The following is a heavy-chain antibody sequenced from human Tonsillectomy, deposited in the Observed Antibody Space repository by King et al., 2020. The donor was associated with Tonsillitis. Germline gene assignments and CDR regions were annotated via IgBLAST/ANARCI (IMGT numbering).Heavy chain of an antibody. CDR1: GYTFTGYY. CDR3: ARDYSNYRVGYNWFDP. CDR2: INPNSGGT. D-gene: IGHD4-11*01. V-gene: IGHV1-2*02. J-gene: IGHJ5*02. Sequence: QLVQSGAEVKKPGASVKVSCKASGYTFTGYYMHWVRQAPGQGLEWMGWINPNSGGTNYAQKFQGRVTMTRDTSISTAYMELSRLRSDDTAVYYCARDYSNYRVGYNWFDPWGQGTLVTVSS.